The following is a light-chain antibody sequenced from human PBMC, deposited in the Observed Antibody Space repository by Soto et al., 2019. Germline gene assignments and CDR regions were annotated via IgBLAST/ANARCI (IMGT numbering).Light chain of an antibody. CDR3: QNYGSPPVT. CDR1: QSVSGNF. CDR2: GAS. Sequence: DMVLTQSPGTLSLSPGERATLSCSASQSVSGNFLAWYQQKPGQAPRLLIYGASVRATGVPDRFSGGGSGTDFTLTISGLEPADFAQYFCQNYGSPPVTFGGGTKIEV. V-gene: IGKV3-20*01. J-gene: IGKJ4*01.